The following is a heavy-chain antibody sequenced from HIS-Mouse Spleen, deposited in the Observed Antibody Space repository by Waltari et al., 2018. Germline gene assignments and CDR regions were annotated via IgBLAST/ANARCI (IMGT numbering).Heavy chain of an antibody. CDR3: ASRSYSSGWYKAFDI. J-gene: IGHJ3*02. Sequence: QVQLQESGPGLVKPSETLSLTCTVSGGSVSSGSYYWSWIRQPPGKGMEWIGYIYYSGNTNYNPSLKSRVTISVDTSKNQFSLKLSSVTAADTAVYYCASRSYSSGWYKAFDIWGQGTMVTVSS. CDR1: GGSVSSGSYY. V-gene: IGHV4-61*01. CDR2: IYYSGNT. D-gene: IGHD6-19*01.